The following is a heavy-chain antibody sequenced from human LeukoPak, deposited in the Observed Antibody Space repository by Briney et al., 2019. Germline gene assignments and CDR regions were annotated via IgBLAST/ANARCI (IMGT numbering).Heavy chain of an antibody. Sequence: ASVKVSCEASGYTFTSYAMHWVRQAPGQRFEWMGWINAGNGNTKYSQKFQGRVTITRDTSASTAYMELSSLRSEDTAVYYCAREEYYYDSSGYYASCFDYWGQGTLVTVSS. V-gene: IGHV1-3*01. D-gene: IGHD3-22*01. J-gene: IGHJ4*02. CDR2: INAGNGNT. CDR3: AREEYYYDSSGYYASCFDY. CDR1: GYTFTSYA.